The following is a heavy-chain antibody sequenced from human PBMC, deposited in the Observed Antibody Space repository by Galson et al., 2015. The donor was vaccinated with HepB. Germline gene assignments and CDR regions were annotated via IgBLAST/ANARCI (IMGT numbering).Heavy chain of an antibody. V-gene: IGHV4-59*01. CDR2: IYYSGST. CDR1: GGSISSYY. CDR3: ARVPISPFTSEMTSGFDP. Sequence: SETLSLTCTVSGGSISSYYWSWIRQPPGKGLEWIGYIYYSGSTNYNPSLKSRVTISVDTSKNQFSLKLSSVTAADTAGYYCARVPISPFTSEMTSGFDPWGQGTQVTVSA. D-gene: IGHD3-16*01. J-gene: IGHJ5*02.